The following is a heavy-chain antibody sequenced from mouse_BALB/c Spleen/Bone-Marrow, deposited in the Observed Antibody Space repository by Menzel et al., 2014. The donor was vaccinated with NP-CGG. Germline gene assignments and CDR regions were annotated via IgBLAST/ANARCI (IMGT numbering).Heavy chain of an antibody. Sequence: VQLVESGAELVRPGTSVKVSCKASGYAFTNYLIEWVKQRPGQGLEWIGVINPGSGGTNYNEKFKGKATLTADKSSSTAYMQLSSLTSDDSAVYFCARGGDYGFMDYWGQGTSVTVSS. D-gene: IGHD1-2*01. CDR3: ARGGDYGFMDY. J-gene: IGHJ4*01. CDR2: INPGSGGT. CDR1: GYAFTNYL. V-gene: IGHV1-54*01.